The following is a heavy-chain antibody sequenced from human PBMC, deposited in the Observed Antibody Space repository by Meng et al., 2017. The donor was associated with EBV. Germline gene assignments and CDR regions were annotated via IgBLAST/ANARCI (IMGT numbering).Heavy chain of an antibody. CDR2: IPSDASHNK. D-gene: IGHD1-14*01. V-gene: IGHV3-30*18. CDR3: AKDLSGRFNP. J-gene: IGHJ5*02. CDR1: GFTFSNYG. Sequence: QGHLVESGGGVVQPGRSLRLFCAASGFTFSNYGFHWVRQAPGKGPEWVAIIPSDASHNKYYADSVKGRFTISRDNSKNTLYLQMNSLRTEDTAVYYCAKDLSGRFNPWGQGTLVTVSS.